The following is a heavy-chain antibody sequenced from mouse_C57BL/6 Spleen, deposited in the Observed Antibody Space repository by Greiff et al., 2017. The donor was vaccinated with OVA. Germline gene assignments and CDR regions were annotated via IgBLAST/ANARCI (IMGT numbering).Heavy chain of an antibody. CDR1: GFSLTSYA. D-gene: IGHD1-1*01. Sequence: QVQLKESGPGLVAPSQSLSITCTVSGFSLTSYAISWVRQPPGKGLEWLGVIWTGGGTNYNSALKSRLSISKDNSKSQVFLQMNSLQADDTARYYCARDSPVVESPWYFDVWGTGTTVTVSS. V-gene: IGHV2-9-1*01. CDR2: IWTGGGT. CDR3: ARDSPVVESPWYFDV. J-gene: IGHJ1*03.